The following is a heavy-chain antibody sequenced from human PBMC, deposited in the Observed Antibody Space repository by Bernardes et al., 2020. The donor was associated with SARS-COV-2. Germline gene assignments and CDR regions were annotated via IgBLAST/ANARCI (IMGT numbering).Heavy chain of an antibody. CDR2: ISYDGSNK. CDR3: ARGGWLESGIDEY. V-gene: IGHV3-30*03. D-gene: IGHD5-12*01. Sequence: GGSLRLSCAASGFTFSSYGMHWVRQAPGKGLEWVAVISYDGSNKYYADSVKGRFTISRDNSKNTLYLQMNSLRAEDTAVYYCARGGWLESGIDEYWGQGTLVTVSS. J-gene: IGHJ4*02. CDR1: GFTFSSYG.